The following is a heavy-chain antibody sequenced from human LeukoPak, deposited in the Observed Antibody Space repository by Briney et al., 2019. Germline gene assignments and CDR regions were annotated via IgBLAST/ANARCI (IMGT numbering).Heavy chain of an antibody. J-gene: IGHJ4*02. D-gene: IGHD5-24*01. CDR2: INSDGSST. CDR1: GFTFSSYA. V-gene: IGHV3-74*01. Sequence: GGSLRLSCAASGFTFSSYAMSWVRQAPGKGLEWVSRINSDGSSTSYADSVKGRFTISRDNAKNTLYLQMNSLRAEDTAVYHCARGDGYKYYFDYWGQGTLVTVSS. CDR3: ARGDGYKYYFDY.